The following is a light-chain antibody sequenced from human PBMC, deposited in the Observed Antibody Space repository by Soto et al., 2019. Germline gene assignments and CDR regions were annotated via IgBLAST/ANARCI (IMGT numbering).Light chain of an antibody. CDR1: QSLLHITGETF. V-gene: IGKV2D-29*02. CDR2: EVS. Sequence: DVVMTQTPLSLSVAPGQPASISCKSSQSLLHITGETFLFWYLQKPGQSPQLLIYEVSTRVSGVPDRFSGRGSGTEFTLEISLVETDDVGIYYCMQSTQLPPTFGQGTRLGIE. J-gene: IGKJ5*01. CDR3: MQSTQLPPT.